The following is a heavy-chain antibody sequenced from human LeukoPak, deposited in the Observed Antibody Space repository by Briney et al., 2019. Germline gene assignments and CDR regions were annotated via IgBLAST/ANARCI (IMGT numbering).Heavy chain of an antibody. CDR3: ARRLSYSNLLY. Sequence: PSQTLSLTCTVSGGSISSGDYYWSWIRQPPGKGLEWIGYIYYSGSTYYNPGLKSRVTISVDTSKTQFSLKLSSVTAADTAVYYCARRLSYSNLLYWGQGTRVTVSS. V-gene: IGHV4-30-4*08. J-gene: IGHJ4*02. D-gene: IGHD4-11*01. CDR2: IYYSGST. CDR1: GGSISSGDYY.